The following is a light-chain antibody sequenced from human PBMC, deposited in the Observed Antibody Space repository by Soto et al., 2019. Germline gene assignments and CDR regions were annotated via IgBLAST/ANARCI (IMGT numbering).Light chain of an antibody. CDR3: SSYSGSSTLVV. CDR2: DVT. J-gene: IGLJ2*01. Sequence: QSALTQPASVSGSPGQSITISCTGTSSDVGSYNFVSWYRQPPGKAPKLMIYDVTNRPPGVSNRFSGSKSGNTASLTISGLQAEDEADYYCSSYSGSSTLVVFGGGTQLTVL. V-gene: IGLV2-14*01. CDR1: SSDVGSYNF.